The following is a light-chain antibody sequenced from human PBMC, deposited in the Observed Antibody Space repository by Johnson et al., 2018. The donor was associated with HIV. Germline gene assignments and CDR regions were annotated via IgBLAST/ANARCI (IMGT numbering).Light chain of an antibody. CDR3: GTWDSSLSAYV. V-gene: IGLV1-51*02. CDR1: SSNIGNNY. CDR2: ENN. J-gene: IGLJ1*01. Sequence: QSVLTQPPSVSAAPGQKVTISCSGSSSNIGNNYVSWYQQLPGTAPKLLIYENNKRPSGIPDRFSGSKYGTSATLGITGLQTGDEADYYCGTWDSSLSAYVFGTGTMVTVL.